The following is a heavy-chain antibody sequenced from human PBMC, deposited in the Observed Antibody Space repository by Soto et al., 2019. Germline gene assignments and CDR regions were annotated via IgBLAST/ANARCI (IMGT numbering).Heavy chain of an antibody. D-gene: IGHD2-15*01. V-gene: IGHV1-8*01. CDR3: ARGHCSGGSCYWRVYYFDY. CDR1: GYTFTSYD. CDR2: MNPNSGNT. Sequence: QVQLVQSGAEVKKPGASVKVSCKASGYTFTSYDINWVRQATGHGLEWMGWMNPNSGNTGYAQKFQGRVTMTRNTSIRTAYMELSSLRSEDTAVYYCARGHCSGGSCYWRVYYFDYWGQGTLVTVSS. J-gene: IGHJ4*02.